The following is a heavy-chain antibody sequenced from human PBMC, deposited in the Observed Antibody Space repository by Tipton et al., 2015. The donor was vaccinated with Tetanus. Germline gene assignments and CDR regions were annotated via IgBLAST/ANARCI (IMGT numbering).Heavy chain of an antibody. Sequence: SLRLSCVASGFIVSSHYMSWVRQAPGKGLEWVSGVSASGNTNYADSVDGRFTISRDNAKNTMYLQMNSLRAEDTATYYCAKLKSRGDSSAIEHWGQGTLVTVSS. CDR3: AKLKSRGDSSAIEH. D-gene: IGHD2-21*02. CDR1: GFIVSSHY. V-gene: IGHV3-53*01. J-gene: IGHJ4*02. CDR2: VSASGNT.